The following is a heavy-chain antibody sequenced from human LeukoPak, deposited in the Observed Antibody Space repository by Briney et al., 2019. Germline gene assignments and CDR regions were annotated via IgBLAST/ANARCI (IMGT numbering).Heavy chain of an antibody. Sequence: GGSLRLSCAASGFTFSSYNMNWVRQAPGKGLEWVSSISSSSSYIYYADSVKGRFTISRDNAKNSLYLQMNSLRVKDTAVYFCAREAYDSPSSDFWGQGTLVTVSS. CDR1: GFTFSSYN. D-gene: IGHD3-3*01. J-gene: IGHJ4*02. CDR3: AREAYDSPSSDF. CDR2: ISSSSSYI. V-gene: IGHV3-21*01.